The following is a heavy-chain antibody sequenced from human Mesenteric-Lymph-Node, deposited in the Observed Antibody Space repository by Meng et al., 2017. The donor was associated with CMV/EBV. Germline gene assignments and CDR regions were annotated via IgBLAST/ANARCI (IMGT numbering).Heavy chain of an antibody. Sequence: VSVSCTASGSPFPSYYMSWVRLAPGQGLEWMAMINPSGGSTSYAPKFQGRVTMTRDTSTSTVYMELSSLRSEDTAVYYCARGAGFDPWGQGTLVTVSS. V-gene: IGHV1-46*01. CDR1: GSPFPSYY. J-gene: IGHJ5*02. CDR2: INPSGGST. CDR3: ARGAGFDP.